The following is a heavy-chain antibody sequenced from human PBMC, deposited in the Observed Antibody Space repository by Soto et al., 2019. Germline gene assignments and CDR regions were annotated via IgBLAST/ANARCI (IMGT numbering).Heavy chain of an antibody. CDR3: ARGVSVARTDY. CDR1: GFTVSSNY. J-gene: IGHJ4*02. Sequence: EVQLVETGGGLIQPGGSLRISCAASGFTVSSNYMSWVRPAPGKGLEWVSVIYSGGSTYYGDSVKGRVTISRDNSKNTLYLQMDSLRAEYTAVYYGARGVSVARTDYWGQGTLVTVSS. V-gene: IGHV3-53*02. CDR2: IYSGGST. D-gene: IGHD2-15*01.